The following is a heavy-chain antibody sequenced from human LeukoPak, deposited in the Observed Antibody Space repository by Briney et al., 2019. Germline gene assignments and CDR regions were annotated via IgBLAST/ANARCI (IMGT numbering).Heavy chain of an antibody. CDR3: ARYYDPTVGDAFDI. V-gene: IGHV3-7*01. D-gene: IGHD3-22*01. Sequence: PGGSLRLSCAASGFTFSSYWMSWVRQAPGKGLEWVANINPDGSEKYYVDSVKGRFTISRDNGKNSLYLQLNSLRDEDTAVYYCARYYDPTVGDAFDIWGQGTMVTVSS. CDR1: GFTFSSYW. CDR2: INPDGSEK. J-gene: IGHJ3*02.